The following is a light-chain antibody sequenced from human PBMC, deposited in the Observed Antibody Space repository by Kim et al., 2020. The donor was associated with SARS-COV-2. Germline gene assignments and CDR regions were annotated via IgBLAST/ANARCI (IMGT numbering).Light chain of an antibody. CDR2: GTS. CDR1: QSITSTY. V-gene: IGKV3-20*01. CDR3: QQFGSSRTWT. Sequence: DIVLTQSPDTLSLSPVDRATLSCRASQSITSTYVAWYQQKPGQAPRLLIYGTSTRAAGIPGMFSGSGSGTEYTLTINRLEPEDFAIYYCQQFGSSRTWTFGQGTKVDIK. J-gene: IGKJ1*01.